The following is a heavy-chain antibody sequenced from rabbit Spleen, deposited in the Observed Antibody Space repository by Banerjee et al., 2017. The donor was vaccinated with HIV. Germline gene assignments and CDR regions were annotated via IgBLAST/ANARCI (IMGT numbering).Heavy chain of an antibody. CDR3: VRTAYGTGWGDAIDP. D-gene: IGHD4-1*01. J-gene: IGHJ2*01. CDR1: GIDFSSDG. V-gene: IGHV1S45*01. CDR2: IYPGNGGT. Sequence: QEQLVESGGGLVTLGGSLKLSCTVSGIDFSSDGIVWVRQAPGKGLEWIGYIYPGNGGTYYTSWARGRFTISKTSSTTVTLQMTSLTAADTATYFCVRTAYGTGWGDAIDPWGQGTLVTVS.